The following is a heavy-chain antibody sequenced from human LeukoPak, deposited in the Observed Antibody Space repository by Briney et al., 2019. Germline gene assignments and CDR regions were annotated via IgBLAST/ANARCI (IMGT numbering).Heavy chain of an antibody. J-gene: IGHJ6*03. V-gene: IGHV3-7*01. CDR3: ARDRSTSCCHYYYYYMDV. D-gene: IGHD2-2*01. CDR1: GFTFSSYW. Sequence: GGSLRLSCAASGFTFSSYWMSWVRQAPGKGLEWVANIKQDGSGKYYVDSVKGRFTISRDNAKNSLYLQMNSLRAEDTAVYYCARDRSTSCCHYYYYYMDVWGKGTTVTVSS. CDR2: IKQDGSGK.